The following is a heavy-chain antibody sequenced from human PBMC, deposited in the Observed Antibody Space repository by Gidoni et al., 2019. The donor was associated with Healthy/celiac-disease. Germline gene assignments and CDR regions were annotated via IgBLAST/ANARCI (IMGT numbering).Heavy chain of an antibody. J-gene: IGHJ4*02. D-gene: IGHD5-12*01. CDR3: ARLSGYDYADQFDY. Sequence: QKFQGRVTITADESTSTAYMELSSLRSEDTAVYYCARLSGYDYADQFDYWGQGTLVTVSS. V-gene: IGHV1-69*01.